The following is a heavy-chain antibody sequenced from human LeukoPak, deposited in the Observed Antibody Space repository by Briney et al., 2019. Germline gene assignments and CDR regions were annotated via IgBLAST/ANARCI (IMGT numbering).Heavy chain of an antibody. CDR3: AKDLRDDPYSSSWYGPDS. CDR2: ISGSGDST. CDR1: GFTFSNYA. Sequence: GGSLRLSCAASGFTFSNYAMRWVRQAPGKGLEWVSGISGSGDSTYYADSVKGRSTISRDNSKNTLYLQMNSLRAEDTALYYCAKDLRDDPYSSSWYGPDSWGQGTLVTVSS. V-gene: IGHV3-23*01. J-gene: IGHJ4*02. D-gene: IGHD6-13*01.